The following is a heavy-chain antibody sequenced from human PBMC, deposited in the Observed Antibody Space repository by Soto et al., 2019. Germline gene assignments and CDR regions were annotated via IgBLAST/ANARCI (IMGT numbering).Heavy chain of an antibody. CDR2: ISAHNGNT. Sequence: QVHLVQSGAEVKKPGASVKVSCKGSGYALTTYGIPWVRQAPGQGLEWMGWISAHNGNTNYAQKLQGRVTVTRDTSTRTAYMELRSLTSDDTAVYDCARGRYGDYWGQGALVTVSS. CDR1: GYALTTYG. V-gene: IGHV1-18*01. D-gene: IGHD1-1*01. J-gene: IGHJ4*02. CDR3: ARGRYGDY.